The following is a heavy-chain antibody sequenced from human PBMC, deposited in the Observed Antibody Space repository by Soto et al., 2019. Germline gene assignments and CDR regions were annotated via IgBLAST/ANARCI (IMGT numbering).Heavy chain of an antibody. D-gene: IGHD6-19*01. V-gene: IGHV3-30*18. J-gene: IGHJ4*02. CDR2: ISYDGSNK. CDR1: GFTFSSYG. CDR3: AKDLGQWLVPPPLPPGSY. Sequence: PGGSLRLSCAASGFTFSSYGMHWVRQAPGKGLEWVAVISYDGSNKYYADSVKGRFTISRDNSKNTLYLQMNSLRAEDTAVYYCAKDLGQWLVPPPLPPGSYWGQGTLVTVSS.